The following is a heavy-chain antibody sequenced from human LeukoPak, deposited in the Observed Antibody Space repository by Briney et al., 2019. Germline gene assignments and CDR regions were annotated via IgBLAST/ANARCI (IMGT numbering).Heavy chain of an antibody. CDR2: IRSKAYGGTT. V-gene: IGHV3-49*03. Sequence: GGSLRLSCTASGFTFGDYAMSWFRQAPEKGLEWVGFIRSKAYGGTTEYAASVKGRFIISRDDSKSIAYLQMNSLKTEDTAVYYCARGGVYCSSVSCSVDYWGQGILVTVSS. J-gene: IGHJ4*02. CDR3: ARGGVYCSSVSCSVDY. CDR1: GFTFGDYA. D-gene: IGHD2-2*01.